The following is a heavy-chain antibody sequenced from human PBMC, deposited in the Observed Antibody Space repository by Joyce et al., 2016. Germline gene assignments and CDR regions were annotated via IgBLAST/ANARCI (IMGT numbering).Heavy chain of an antibody. J-gene: IGHJ4*02. CDR2: ISGDGSGP. CDR3: VRGTSNWAGVDY. D-gene: IGHD2-2*01. CDR1: GFTFSSYW. V-gene: IGHV3-74*01. Sequence: EVQLVESGGGLVQPGGSLRLSCAASGFTFSSYWMHWFRQTPGKGLVGGPQISGDGSGPRYADYVKGRFTISRDNAKNTLNLQMNSLRAEDAAVYYCVRGTSNWAGVDYWGQGTQVTVSS.